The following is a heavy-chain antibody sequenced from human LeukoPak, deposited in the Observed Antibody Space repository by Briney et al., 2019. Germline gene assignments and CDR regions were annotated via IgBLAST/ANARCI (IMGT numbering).Heavy chain of an antibody. D-gene: IGHD3-9*01. CDR1: GGTFSSYA. Sequence: GSSVKVSCKASGGTFSSYAISWVRQAPGQGLEWMGGIIPIFGTANYAQKLQGRVTMTTDTSTTIAYMELRSLRSDDTAVYYCARGGYDILTGDAFDIWGQGTMVTVSS. J-gene: IGHJ3*02. CDR2: IIPIFGTA. V-gene: IGHV1-69*05. CDR3: ARGGYDILTGDAFDI.